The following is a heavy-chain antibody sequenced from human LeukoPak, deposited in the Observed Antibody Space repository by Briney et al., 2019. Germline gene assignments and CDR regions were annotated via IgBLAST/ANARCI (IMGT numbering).Heavy chain of an antibody. CDR1: GFTFSSYW. D-gene: IGHD3-9*01. Sequence: GGSLSLSCAASGFTFSSYWMSWVRQAPGKGLEWVANIKQDGSEKYYVDSVKGRFTISRDNAKNSLYLQMNSLRAEDTAVYYCAREDYDILTGYQSFFDYWGQGTLVTVSS. CDR3: AREDYDILTGYQSFFDY. V-gene: IGHV3-7*01. CDR2: IKQDGSEK. J-gene: IGHJ4*02.